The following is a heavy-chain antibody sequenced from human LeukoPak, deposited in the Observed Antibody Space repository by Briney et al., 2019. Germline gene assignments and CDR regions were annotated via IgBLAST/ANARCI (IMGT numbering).Heavy chain of an antibody. Sequence: SETLSLTCAVYGGSFSGYYWSWIRQPPGKGLEWIGEIYYSGSTNYNPSLKSRVTISVDTSKNQFSLKLSSVTAADTAVYYCASCGSSWSNWFDPWGQGTLVTVSS. V-gene: IGHV4-34*01. CDR1: GGSFSGYY. J-gene: IGHJ5*02. CDR3: ASCGSSWSNWFDP. CDR2: IYYSGST. D-gene: IGHD6-13*01.